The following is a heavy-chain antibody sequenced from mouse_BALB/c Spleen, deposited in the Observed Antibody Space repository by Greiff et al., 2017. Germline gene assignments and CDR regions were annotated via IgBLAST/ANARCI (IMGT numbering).Heavy chain of an antibody. CDR3: ARNDEVCYDAMDY. CDR2: INPGSSTI. V-gene: IGHV4-2*02. D-gene: IGHD2-12*01. J-gene: IGHJ4*01. Sequence: DVQLQESGGGLVQPGGSLNLSCAASGFDFSRYWMSWARQAPGKGQEWIGEINPGSSTINYTPSLKDKFIISRDNAKNTLYLQMSKVRSEDTALYYCARNDEVCYDAMDYWGQGTSVTVSS. CDR1: GFDFSRYW.